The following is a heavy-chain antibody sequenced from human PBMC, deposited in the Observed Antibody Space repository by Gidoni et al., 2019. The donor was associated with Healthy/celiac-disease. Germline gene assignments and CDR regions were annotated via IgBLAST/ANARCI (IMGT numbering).Heavy chain of an antibody. Sequence: QVQLVQSGAEVKKPGASAKVSCKASGYTFTSYGISWVRQAPGQGLEWMGWISAYNGNTNYAQKLQGRVTMTTDTSTSTAYMELRSLRSDDTAVYYCARDPWDDGYSGYATLDYWGQGTLVTVSS. CDR1: GYTFTSYG. D-gene: IGHD5-12*01. CDR3: ARDPWDDGYSGYATLDY. V-gene: IGHV1-18*04. J-gene: IGHJ4*02. CDR2: ISAYNGNT.